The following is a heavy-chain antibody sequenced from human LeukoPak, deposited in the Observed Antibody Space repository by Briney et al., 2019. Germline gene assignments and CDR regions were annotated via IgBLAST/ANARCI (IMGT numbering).Heavy chain of an antibody. Sequence: ASVKVSCKASGYTFTGYYMHWVRQAPGQGLEWMGWINPNSGGTNYAQKFQGRVTMTRDTSISTAYMELSRLRSDDTAVYYCARGIAARPSWFDPWGQGTLVTVSS. J-gene: IGHJ5*02. CDR1: GYTFTGYY. CDR2: INPNSGGT. V-gene: IGHV1-2*02. D-gene: IGHD6-6*01. CDR3: ARGIAARPSWFDP.